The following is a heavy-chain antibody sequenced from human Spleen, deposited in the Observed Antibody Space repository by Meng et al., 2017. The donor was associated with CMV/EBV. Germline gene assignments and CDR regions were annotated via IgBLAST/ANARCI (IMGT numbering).Heavy chain of an antibody. Sequence: GSLRLSCTVSGGSISSYFWNCIRQPPGKGLEWIGYIYYDGTTKYNPSLKSRVTMSVDRPKNQFSLKLSSVTTADTAVYYCARTVDYYDSSGFVYWGQGAPVTVSS. CDR2: IYYDGTT. CDR1: GGSISSYF. D-gene: IGHD3-22*01. V-gene: IGHV4-59*01. J-gene: IGHJ4*02. CDR3: ARTVDYYDSSGFVY.